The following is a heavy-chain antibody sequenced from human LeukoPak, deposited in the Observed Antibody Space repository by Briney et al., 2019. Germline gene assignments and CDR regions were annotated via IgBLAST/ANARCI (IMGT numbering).Heavy chain of an antibody. Sequence: VASVKVSCKASGYTFTGHYMHWVRQAPGQGLEWMGWINPNSGGTNYAQKFQGRVTMTRDTSISTAYMELSRLRSDDTAVYYCARDNPYGGNMYWYFDLWGRGTLVTVSS. CDR3: ARDNPYGGNMYWYFDL. CDR2: INPNSGGT. CDR1: GYTFTGHY. J-gene: IGHJ2*01. V-gene: IGHV1-2*02. D-gene: IGHD4-23*01.